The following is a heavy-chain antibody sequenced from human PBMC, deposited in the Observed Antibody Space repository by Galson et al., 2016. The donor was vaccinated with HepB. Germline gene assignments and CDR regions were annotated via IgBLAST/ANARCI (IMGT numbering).Heavy chain of an antibody. CDR3: ARDGNHGYDMDY. CDR1: GFTFSSHW. J-gene: IGHJ4*02. Sequence: SLRLSCAASGFTFSSHWMHWVRQAPGKGLVWVSRISPDGGTTNYADSVRGRFTISRDNAKNTLYLQMSSLRAEDTAIYFCARDGNHGYDMDYWGQGTLVTVSS. D-gene: IGHD1-14*01. V-gene: IGHV3-74*01. CDR2: ISPDGGTT.